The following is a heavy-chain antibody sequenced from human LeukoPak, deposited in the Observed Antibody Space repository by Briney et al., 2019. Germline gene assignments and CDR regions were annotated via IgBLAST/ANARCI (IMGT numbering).Heavy chain of an antibody. CDR3: ARFSSWSAPGDY. D-gene: IGHD6-13*01. Sequence: GGSLRLSCAASGFTFSTSSMNWVRQTPGKGLEWVSYISSTSNTIDYADSVKGRFTISRDNAKNSMYLRINSLRDEDTAVYYCARFSSWSAPGDYWGQGTLVTVSS. CDR2: ISSTSNTI. V-gene: IGHV3-48*02. CDR1: GFTFSTSS. J-gene: IGHJ4*02.